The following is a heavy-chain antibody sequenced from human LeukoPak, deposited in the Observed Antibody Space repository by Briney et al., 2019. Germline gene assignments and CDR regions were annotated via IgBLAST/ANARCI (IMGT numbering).Heavy chain of an antibody. CDR3: AKSGYYYGSGSFY. J-gene: IGHJ4*02. D-gene: IGHD3-10*01. Sequence: GGSLRLSCAASGFTFRRYSMNWVRQAPGKVLEWVSSISSSSSYIYYADSVKGRFTISRDNAKNSLYLQMNGLRAEDTAVYYCAKSGYYYGSGSFYWGQGTLVTVSS. V-gene: IGHV3-21*04. CDR1: GFTFRRYS. CDR2: ISSSSSYI.